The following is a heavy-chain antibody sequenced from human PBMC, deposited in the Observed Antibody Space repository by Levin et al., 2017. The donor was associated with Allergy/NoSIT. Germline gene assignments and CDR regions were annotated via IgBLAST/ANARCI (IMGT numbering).Heavy chain of an antibody. CDR2: ISWNSGSI. D-gene: IGHD6-13*01. Sequence: SLKISCAASGFTFDDYAMHWVRQAPGKGLEWVSGISWNSGSIGYADSVKGRFTISRDNAKNSLYLQMNSLRAEDTALYYCAKDIATRRVWVLYYYGMDVWGQGTTVTVSS. CDR1: GFTFDDYA. J-gene: IGHJ6*02. V-gene: IGHV3-9*01. CDR3: AKDIATRRVWVLYYYGMDV.